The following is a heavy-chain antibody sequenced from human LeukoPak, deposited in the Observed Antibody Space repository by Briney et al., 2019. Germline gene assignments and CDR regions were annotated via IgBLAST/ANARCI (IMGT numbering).Heavy chain of an antibody. V-gene: IGHV4-59*01. J-gene: IGHJ6*03. CDR1: GGSISSYY. CDR2: IYYSGST. D-gene: IGHD2-15*01. CDR3: ARGRCSGGSCYSGWNYHYYYMDV. Sequence: PSETLSLTCTVSGGSISSYYWSWIRQPPGKGLEWIGYIYYSGSTNYNPSLKSRVTISVDTSKNQFSLKLSSVTAADTAVYYCARGRCSGGSCYSGWNYHYYYMDVWGKGTTVTISS.